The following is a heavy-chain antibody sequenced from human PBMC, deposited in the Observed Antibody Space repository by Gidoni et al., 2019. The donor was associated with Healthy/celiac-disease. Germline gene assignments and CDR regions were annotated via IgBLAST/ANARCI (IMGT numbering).Heavy chain of an antibody. CDR1: GFTFSSYW. V-gene: IGHV3-7*01. D-gene: IGHD3-10*01. CDR3: ARDLMVRGTPNFDY. Sequence: EVQLVESGGGLVQPGGSLRLSCAASGFTFSSYWMSWVRQAPGKGLEWVANIKQDGSEKYYVDSVKGRFTISRDNAKNSLYLQMNSLRAEDTAVYYCARDLMVRGTPNFDYWGQGTLVTVSS. J-gene: IGHJ4*02. CDR2: IKQDGSEK.